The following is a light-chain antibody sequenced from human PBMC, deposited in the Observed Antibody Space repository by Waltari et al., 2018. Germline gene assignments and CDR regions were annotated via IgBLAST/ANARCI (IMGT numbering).Light chain of an antibody. Sequence: QSVLTQPPSASGTPGQRVTISCSGSSSTIGRNYVYWYQQLPGTAPKLLIYRNKQRRSGGPDRSSGSKSGTSASLAISGLRSEDEADYYGAAWDDSLSGVVFGGGTKLTVL. CDR2: RNK. V-gene: IGLV1-47*01. CDR3: AAWDDSLSGVV. J-gene: IGLJ2*01. CDR1: SSTIGRNY.